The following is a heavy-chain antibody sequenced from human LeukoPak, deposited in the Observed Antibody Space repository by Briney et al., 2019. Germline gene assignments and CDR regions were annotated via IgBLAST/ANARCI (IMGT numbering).Heavy chain of an antibody. Sequence: AETLTLTCTASGCTISSYYWSWIRQAPGKGLEWVAYIYYSGSTNYTASVKSRVTISVDDSKNHFFLKLNCVTVADTAVDYCARRAARTVMGYGDFNWFDPWGQGTLVTVSS. CDR3: ARRAARTVMGYGDFNWFDP. V-gene: IGHV4-59*08. CDR1: GCTISSYY. CDR2: IYYSGST. D-gene: IGHD4-17*01. J-gene: IGHJ5*02.